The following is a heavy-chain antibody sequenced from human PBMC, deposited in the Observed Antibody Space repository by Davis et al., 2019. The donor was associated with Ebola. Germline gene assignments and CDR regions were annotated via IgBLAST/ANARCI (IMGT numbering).Heavy chain of an antibody. CDR2: ISSSGSTI. CDR1: GFTFSDYY. J-gene: IGHJ4*02. V-gene: IGHV3-11*01. CDR3: AKGYPPNYYFDY. Sequence: GESLKISCAASGFTFSDYYMSWIRQAPGKGLEWVSYISSSGSTIYYADSVKGRFTISRDNAKNSLYLQMNSLRAEDTALYYCAKGYPPNYYFDYWGQGTLVTVSS. D-gene: IGHD1-7*01.